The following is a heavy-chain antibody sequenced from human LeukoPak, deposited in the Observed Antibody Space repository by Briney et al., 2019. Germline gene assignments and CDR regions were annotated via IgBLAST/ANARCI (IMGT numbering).Heavy chain of an antibody. D-gene: IGHD4-23*01. V-gene: IGHV3-53*01. CDR1: GFTVSSNY. J-gene: IGHJ4*02. CDR2: VYGGDTT. Sequence: PGGSLRLSCAASGFTVSSNYMTWVRQAPGKGLEWVSVVYGGDTTYYADSVKGRFTISRDNSKNTLYLQMNSLRAEDTAVYYCAKFLRWYSGFDYWGQGTLVTVSS. CDR3: AKFLRWYSGFDY.